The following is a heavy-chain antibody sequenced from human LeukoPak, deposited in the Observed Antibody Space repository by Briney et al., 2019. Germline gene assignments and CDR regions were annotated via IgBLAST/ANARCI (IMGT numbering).Heavy chain of an antibody. J-gene: IGHJ4*02. Sequence: SETLSLTCTVSGGSIRSYHWSWIRQPPGKRLEWIGYIYDSGSTNYNPSLKSRVTISVDTSKNQFSLRLSSVTAADTAVYYCARQSIPAAGTFDYWGQGTLVTVSS. D-gene: IGHD6-13*01. CDR3: ARQSIPAAGTFDY. CDR2: IYDSGST. CDR1: GGSIRSYH. V-gene: IGHV4-59*08.